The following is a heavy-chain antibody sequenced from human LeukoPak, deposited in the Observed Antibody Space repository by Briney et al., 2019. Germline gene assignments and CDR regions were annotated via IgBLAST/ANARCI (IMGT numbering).Heavy chain of an antibody. V-gene: IGHV3-73*01. CDR1: GFAFSTSI. Sequence: GGSLRLSCAASGFAFSTSIMYWVRQASGKGLEWVGRIRSKGSNYATSYGASVKGRFTISRDDSRNTAYLQMNGLKTEDTAVYYCTRNEWDYHYYYGMDVWGHGTTVTVSS. CDR2: IRSKGSNYAT. J-gene: IGHJ6*02. CDR3: TRNEWDYHYYYGMDV. D-gene: IGHD1-26*01.